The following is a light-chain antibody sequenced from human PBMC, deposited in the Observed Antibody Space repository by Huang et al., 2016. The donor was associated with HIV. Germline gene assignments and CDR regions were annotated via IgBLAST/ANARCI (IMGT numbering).Light chain of an antibody. CDR2: DAS. CDR3: QQYNIYPYT. J-gene: IGKJ2*01. V-gene: IGKV1-5*01. Sequence: DIQMTQSPSTLSASVGDRVTITCRASQSLSSWLAWYQQKPGKAPELLIYDASSLESGVPSRFSGSGSGTEFTLTISSLQPDNFATYYCQQYNIYPYTFGQGTKLEIK. CDR1: QSLSSW.